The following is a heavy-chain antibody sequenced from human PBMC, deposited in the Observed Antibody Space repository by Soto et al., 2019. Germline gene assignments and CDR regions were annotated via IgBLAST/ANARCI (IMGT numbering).Heavy chain of an antibody. D-gene: IGHD1-1*01. CDR3: ARHGPATTGTTGRGGDYYYMDV. CDR2: IYPGDSDT. Sequence: GESLKISCKGSGYSFTSYWIGWVRQMPGKGLEWMGIIYPGDSDTRYSPSFQGQVTISADKSISTAYLQWSSLKASDTAMYYCARHGPATTGTTGRGGDYYYMDVWGKGTTVTVSS. J-gene: IGHJ6*03. V-gene: IGHV5-51*01. CDR1: GYSFTSYW.